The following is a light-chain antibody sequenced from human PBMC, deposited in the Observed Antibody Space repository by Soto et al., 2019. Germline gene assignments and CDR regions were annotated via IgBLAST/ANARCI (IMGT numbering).Light chain of an antibody. J-gene: IGKJ5*01. Sequence: DIQMTQSPSSLSASVGDRVTITCQASQNINNYLNWYQQKPGRAPKRLIYDASNLEAGVPSRFRGSGSGTDFTFTISRLQPEYIATYYCQQYENLPTFGQGTRLEIK. CDR2: DAS. CDR1: QNINNY. V-gene: IGKV1-33*01. CDR3: QQYENLPT.